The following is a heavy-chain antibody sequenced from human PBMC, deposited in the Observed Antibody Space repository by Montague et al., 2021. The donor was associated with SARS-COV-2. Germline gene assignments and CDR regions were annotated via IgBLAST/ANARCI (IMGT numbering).Heavy chain of an antibody. V-gene: IGHV4-39*07. CDR2: MYYSGST. CDR1: GGSISSSNYY. J-gene: IGHJ6*02. D-gene: IGHD3-10*01. CDR3: ARDDIVLQGVTKGMDV. Sequence: SETLSLTCTVSGGSISSSNYYWGWIRQPPGKGLEWIGNMYYSGSTYYNPSLKIRVTISIATSNNPFSLKLSSVTAADTAVYYCARDDIVLQGVTKGMDVWGQGTTVTVPS.